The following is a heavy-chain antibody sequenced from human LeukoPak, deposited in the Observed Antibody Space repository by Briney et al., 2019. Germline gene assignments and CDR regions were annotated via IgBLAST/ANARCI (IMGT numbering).Heavy chain of an antibody. J-gene: IGHJ6*03. CDR1: GFTFSTYW. V-gene: IGHV3-7*01. CDR2: IKEDGSEQ. D-gene: IGHD4-17*01. Sequence: GGSLRLSCAASGFTFSTYWMTWVRQAPGKGLEWVANIKEDGSEQYYVASVMGRFTISRDNAKNSLYLQMNSLRAEDTAVYYCARDLYGDYVFYYYYYMDVWGKGTTVTVSS. CDR3: ARDLYGDYVFYYYYYMDV.